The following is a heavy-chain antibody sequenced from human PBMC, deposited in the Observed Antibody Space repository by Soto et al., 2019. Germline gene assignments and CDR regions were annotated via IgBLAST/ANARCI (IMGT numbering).Heavy chain of an antibody. CDR2: IYYSGST. J-gene: IGHJ4*02. Sequence: PSETLSLTCTVSGGSVSSGSYYWSWIRQPPGKGLEWIGYIYYSGSTNYNPSLKSRVTMSVDTSKNQLSLKVTSVTAADTAVYYCARDRYYDSSGYFFDYWGQGTLVTVSS. V-gene: IGHV4-61*01. CDR3: ARDRYYDSSGYFFDY. CDR1: GGSVSSGSYY. D-gene: IGHD3-22*01.